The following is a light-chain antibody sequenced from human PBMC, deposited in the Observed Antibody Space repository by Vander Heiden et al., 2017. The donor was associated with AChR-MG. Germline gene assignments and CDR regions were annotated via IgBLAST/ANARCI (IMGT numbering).Light chain of an antibody. J-gene: IGLJ3*02. CDR3: SAWEDRLNGSV. Sequence: QSVLTQPSSVSGTPGQRVTISCSGSTFNIGSNVVHWSQHIPGPAPKLLIYSNNQRPSGVPDRFSGSTSGTSASLAISGLLSDDEAEYYCSAWEDRLNGSVVGGGTTLTVL. V-gene: IGLV1-44*01. CDR1: TFNIGSNV. CDR2: SNN.